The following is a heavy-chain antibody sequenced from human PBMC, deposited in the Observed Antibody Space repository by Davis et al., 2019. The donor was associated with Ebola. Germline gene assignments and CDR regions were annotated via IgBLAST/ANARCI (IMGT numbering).Heavy chain of an antibody. D-gene: IGHD2-15*01. CDR1: GFTFSNYF. J-gene: IGHJ6*02. CDR3: ARGWSGAYYGMDV. Sequence: GESLKISCAASGFTFSNYFMSWVRQAPGKGLEWVANIKQDESEKYYVDSVKGRFTISRDNAKNSVYLQMNSLRAEDTAVYYCARGWSGAYYGMDVWGQGTTVTVSS. V-gene: IGHV3-7*01. CDR2: IKQDESEK.